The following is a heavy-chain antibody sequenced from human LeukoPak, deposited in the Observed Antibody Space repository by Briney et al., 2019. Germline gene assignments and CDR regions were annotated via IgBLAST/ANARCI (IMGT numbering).Heavy chain of an antibody. CDR3: ARHRTASDY. V-gene: IGHV3-21*01. CDR2: ISTSSTYI. Sequence: PGGSLRLSCAASGFTFSFYTMTWVRQAPGKGLEWVSSISTSSTYIYYADSLKGRFTISRDNAKSSLSLQMNSLRAEDTAVYYCARHRTASDYWGQGTLVTVSS. J-gene: IGHJ4*02. D-gene: IGHD3-16*02. CDR1: GFTFSFYT.